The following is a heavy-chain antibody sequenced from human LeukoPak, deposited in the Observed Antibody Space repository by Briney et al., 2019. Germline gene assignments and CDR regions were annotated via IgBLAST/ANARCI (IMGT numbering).Heavy chain of an antibody. Sequence: PGGSLGLSCAASGFTFSSYSMNWVRQAPGKGLEWVSSISSSSSYIYYADSVKGRFTISRDNAKNSLYLQMNSLRAEDTAVYYCARYGDSSGYAAYWGQGTLVTASS. J-gene: IGHJ4*02. CDR1: GFTFSSYS. V-gene: IGHV3-21*01. D-gene: IGHD3-22*01. CDR2: ISSSSSYI. CDR3: ARYGDSSGYAAY.